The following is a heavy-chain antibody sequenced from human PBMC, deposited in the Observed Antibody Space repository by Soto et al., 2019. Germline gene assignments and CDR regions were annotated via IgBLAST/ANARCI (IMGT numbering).Heavy chain of an antibody. CDR1: GYTFTSYA. CDR3: ARAARIKTGDYYYYGMDV. V-gene: IGHV1-3*01. J-gene: IGHJ6*02. CDR2: INAGNGNT. Sequence: GASVKVSCKASGYTFTSYAMHWLRQAPGQRLEWMGWINAGNGNTKYSQKFQGRVTITRDTSASTAYMELSSLRSEDTAVYYCARAARIKTGDYYYYGMDVWGQGTTVTVSS. D-gene: IGHD3-10*01.